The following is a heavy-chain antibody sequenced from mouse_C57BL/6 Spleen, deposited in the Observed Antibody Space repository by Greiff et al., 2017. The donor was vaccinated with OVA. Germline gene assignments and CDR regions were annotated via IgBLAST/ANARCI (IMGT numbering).Heavy chain of an antibody. CDR2: IYPSDSET. J-gene: IGHJ2*01. D-gene: IGHD3-2*02. CDR3: ARGRTAQDFDY. Sequence: QVQLQQPRAELVRPGSSVKLSCKASGYTFTSYWMDWVKQRPGQGLEWIGNIYPSDSETHYNQQFKDKATLTVDKSSSTAYMQLSSLTSEDSAVYYCARGRTAQDFDYWGQGTTLTVSS. V-gene: IGHV1-61*01. CDR1: GYTFTSYW.